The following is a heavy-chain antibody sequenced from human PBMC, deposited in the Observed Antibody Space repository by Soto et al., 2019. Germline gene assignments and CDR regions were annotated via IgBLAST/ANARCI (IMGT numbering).Heavy chain of an antibody. Sequence: QVQLVQSGAEVKKPGSSVKVSCKASGGTFSSYAISWVRQAPGQGLEWMGGIIPIFGTANYAQKFQGRVTITADESTSTAYMELSRLRSEDTAVYYCARDGPSIAAAGTLWFDPWGQGTLVTVSS. CDR1: GGTFSSYA. J-gene: IGHJ5*02. CDR2: IIPIFGTA. V-gene: IGHV1-69*12. D-gene: IGHD6-13*01. CDR3: ARDGPSIAAAGTLWFDP.